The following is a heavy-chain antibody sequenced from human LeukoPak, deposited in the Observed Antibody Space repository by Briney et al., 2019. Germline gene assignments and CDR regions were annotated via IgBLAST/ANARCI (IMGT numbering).Heavy chain of an antibody. Sequence: ASVKVSCKASGYTFTGYYMHWVRQAPGQGLEWMGGIIPIFGTANYAQKFQGRVTITTDESTSTAYMELSSLRSEDTAVYYCAREYYDFWSGYNNWFDPWGQGTLVTVSS. J-gene: IGHJ5*02. D-gene: IGHD3-3*01. CDR2: IIPIFGTA. CDR3: AREYYDFWSGYNNWFDP. CDR1: GYTFTGYY. V-gene: IGHV1-69*05.